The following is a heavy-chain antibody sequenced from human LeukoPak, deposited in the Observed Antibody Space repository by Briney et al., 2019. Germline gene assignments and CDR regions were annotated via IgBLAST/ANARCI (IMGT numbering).Heavy chain of an antibody. D-gene: IGHD4-17*01. J-gene: IGHJ4*02. CDR1: GGSFSGYY. V-gene: IGHV4-34*01. CDR2: INHSGST. Sequence: PSETLSLTCAVYGGSFSGYYWSWLRQPRGKGLEWIGEINHSGSTNYNPSLKSRVTISVDTSKNQFSLKLSSVTAADTAVYYCASATYGDYGAHFDYWGQGTLVTVSS. CDR3: ASATYGDYGAHFDY.